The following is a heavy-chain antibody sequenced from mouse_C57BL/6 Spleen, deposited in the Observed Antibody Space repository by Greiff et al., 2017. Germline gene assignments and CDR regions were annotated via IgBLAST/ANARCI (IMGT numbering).Heavy chain of an antibody. D-gene: IGHD1-1*01. J-gene: IGHJ4*01. V-gene: IGHV1-81*01. CDR1: GYTFTSYG. Sequence: QVQLQQSGAELARPGASVTLSCKASGYTFTSYGISWVKQRTGQGLEWIGAIYPRSGNTYYNEKFKGKATLTADKSSSTAYMELRSLTSEDSAVYFCARETTTVFPYAMDYWGQGTSVTVSS. CDR2: IYPRSGNT. CDR3: ARETTTVFPYAMDY.